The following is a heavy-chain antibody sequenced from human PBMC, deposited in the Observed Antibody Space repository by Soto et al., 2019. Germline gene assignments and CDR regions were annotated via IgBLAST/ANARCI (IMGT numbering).Heavy chain of an antibody. CDR3: ARFFYPSSWYKFDS. D-gene: IGHD6-13*01. Sequence: QVQLVESGGGLVEPGGSLSLSCAASGFTLSDYFMTWIRQAPGRGLEQISYISSSSADIYYADSVKGRFTISRNNAENSLYLQMDNLRVEDTALYSCARFFYPSSWYKFDSWGQGTLVTVSS. CDR1: GFTLSDYF. J-gene: IGHJ4*02. CDR2: ISSSSADI. V-gene: IGHV3-11*01.